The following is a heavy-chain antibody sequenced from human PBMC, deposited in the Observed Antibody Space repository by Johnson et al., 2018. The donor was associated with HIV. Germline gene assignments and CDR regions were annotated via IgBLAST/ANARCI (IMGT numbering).Heavy chain of an antibody. J-gene: IGHJ3*02. V-gene: IGHV3-30*02. CDR1: GFTFDDYT. CDR2: IRDDGSNK. CDR3: ARSKAFDI. Sequence: QVQLVESGGGVVRPGGSLRLSCAASGFTFDDYTMHWVRQAPGKGLEWVAFIRDDGSNKHYIESVKGRFTISRDNSENTLYLQMNSLRGEDTAVYYCARSKAFDIWGQGTMVTVSS.